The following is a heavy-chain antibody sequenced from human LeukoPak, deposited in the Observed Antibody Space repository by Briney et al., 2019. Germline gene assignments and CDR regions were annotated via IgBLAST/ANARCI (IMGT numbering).Heavy chain of an antibody. CDR3: AKDNRSHDSGSYPIDAFDI. J-gene: IGHJ3*02. V-gene: IGHV3-23*01. D-gene: IGHD3-10*01. CDR1: GFTFSSYA. Sequence: GGSLRLSCAASGFTFSSYAISWVRQAPGKGLEWVSSLTGSGGTTYYTDSVRGRFTISRDNSRNTLHLQMNSLRAEDTAVYYCAKDNRSHDSGSYPIDAFDIWGQGTMVTVSS. CDR2: LTGSGGTT.